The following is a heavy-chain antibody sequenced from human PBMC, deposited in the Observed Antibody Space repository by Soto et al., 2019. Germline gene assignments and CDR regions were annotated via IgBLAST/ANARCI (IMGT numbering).Heavy chain of an antibody. V-gene: IGHV1-69*12. J-gene: IGHJ6*02. CDR3: ARDKDRLQLGGNYYYSIDV. CDR1: GGTFSNSA. Sequence: QVQLEQSGAEVKKPGSSVKVSCKASGGTFSNSAISWVRQAPGQGLEWMGGIMPIFRTPDYAQKFQGRVTITADESTSTAYMELSGLRSEDTAVYYWARDKDRLQLGGNYYYSIDVWGQGTTVHVSS. CDR2: IMPIFRTP. D-gene: IGHD5-12*01.